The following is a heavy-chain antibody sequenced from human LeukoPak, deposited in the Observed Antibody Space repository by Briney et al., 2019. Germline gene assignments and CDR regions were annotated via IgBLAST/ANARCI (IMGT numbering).Heavy chain of an antibody. D-gene: IGHD2-21*01. CDR2: ISGTGGAT. Sequence: PGGSLRLSCVASGFSFGNYAMSWVRQAPGKGLQWVSQISGTGGATWYAGFARDRFTISRDNSKKTLYLQMSGLRVEDTAMYYCVKDPRDTYGTNWFVSWGQETLLIVSS. V-gene: IGHV3-23*01. J-gene: IGHJ5*01. CDR3: VKDPRDTYGTNWFVS. CDR1: GFSFGNYA.